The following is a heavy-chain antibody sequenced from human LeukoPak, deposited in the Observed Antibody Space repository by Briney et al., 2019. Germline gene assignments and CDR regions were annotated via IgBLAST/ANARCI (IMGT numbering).Heavy chain of an antibody. CDR2: IKQDGSEK. Sequence: GGSLRLSGGASGLAFGSYWVSWVRLAPGKGLEWVANIKQDGSEKYYVDSVKGRFTISRDNAKNSLYLQMNSLRAEDTAVYYCAREGDGSGSSYYYYYGMDVWGQGTTVTVSS. J-gene: IGHJ6*01. D-gene: IGHD3-10*01. CDR3: AREGDGSGSSYYYYYGMDV. CDR1: GLAFGSYW. V-gene: IGHV3-7*01.